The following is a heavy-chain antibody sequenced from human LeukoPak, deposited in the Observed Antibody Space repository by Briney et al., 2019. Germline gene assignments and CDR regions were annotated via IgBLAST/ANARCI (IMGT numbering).Heavy chain of an antibody. CDR2: IDHSGST. V-gene: IGHV4-38-2*02. D-gene: IGHD5-18*01. CDR3: ARSGYSYGADAFDI. CDR1: GYSISSGYY. J-gene: IGHJ3*02. Sequence: SETLSLTCTVSGYSISSGYYWGWIRQPPGKGLEWTGSIDHSGSTYYNPSLKSRITISVDTSKNQFSLKLSSVTAADTAVYYCARSGYSYGADAFDIWGQGTMVTVSS.